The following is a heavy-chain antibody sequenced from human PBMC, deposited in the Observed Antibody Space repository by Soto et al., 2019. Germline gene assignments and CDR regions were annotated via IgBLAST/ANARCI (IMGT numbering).Heavy chain of an antibody. CDR1: GYTLTELS. D-gene: IGHD3-3*01. CDR3: ATSGRTYYDFWSGNQPAGSFDY. CDR2: FDPEDGET. V-gene: IGHV1-24*01. J-gene: IGHJ4*02. Sequence: ASVKVSCKVSGYTLTELSMHWVRQAPGKGLEWMGGFDPEDGETIYAQKFQGRVTMTEDTSTDTAYMELSSLRSKDTAVYYCATSGRTYYDFWSGNQPAGSFDYWGQGTLVTVSS.